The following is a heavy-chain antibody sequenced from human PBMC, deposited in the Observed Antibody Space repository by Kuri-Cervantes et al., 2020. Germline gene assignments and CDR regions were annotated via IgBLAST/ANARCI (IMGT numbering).Heavy chain of an antibody. CDR3: AKDRTYLSAAGYFDY. V-gene: IGHV3-74*01. D-gene: IGHD6-13*01. J-gene: IGHJ4*02. Sequence: ETLSLTCAASGFAFSSYWMDWVRQAPGKGLVWVSHISNDGGRATYADSVKGRFTISRDNAKNTLYLQMNSLRAEDTAVYYCAKDRTYLSAAGYFDYWGQGTLVTVSS. CDR2: ISNDGGRA. CDR1: GFAFSSYW.